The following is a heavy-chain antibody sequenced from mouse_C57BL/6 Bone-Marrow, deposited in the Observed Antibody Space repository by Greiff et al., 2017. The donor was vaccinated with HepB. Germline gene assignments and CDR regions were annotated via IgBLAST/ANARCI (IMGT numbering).Heavy chain of an antibody. CDR2: INPNYGTT. J-gene: IGHJ3*01. Sequence: EVQLQQSGPELVKPGASVKISCKASGYSFTDYNMNWVKQSNGKSLEWIGVINPNYGTTSYNQKFKGKATLTVDQSSSTAYMQLNSLTSEDSAVYYCASHYYGSSSTSSFAYLGQGTLVTVSA. CDR3: ASHYYGSSSTSSFAY. D-gene: IGHD1-1*01. CDR1: GYSFTDYN. V-gene: IGHV1-39*01.